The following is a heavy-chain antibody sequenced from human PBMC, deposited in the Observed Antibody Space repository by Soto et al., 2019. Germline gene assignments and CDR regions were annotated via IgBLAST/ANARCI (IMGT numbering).Heavy chain of an antibody. D-gene: IGHD3-10*01. J-gene: IGHJ4*01. V-gene: IGHV3-23*04. CDR3: AKRRGGSGSLTPRVDF. Sequence: EVQLVESGGGLVQPGGSLRLSCAASGFTFNNYAMTWVRQAPGKGLEWVLAISGGGDTTSYADSVKGRFTVSRDGSKNTLYLQMSSARAEDTALYYCAKRRGGSGSLTPRVDFWGQGTLVTVSS. CDR2: ISGGGDTT. CDR1: GFTFNNYA.